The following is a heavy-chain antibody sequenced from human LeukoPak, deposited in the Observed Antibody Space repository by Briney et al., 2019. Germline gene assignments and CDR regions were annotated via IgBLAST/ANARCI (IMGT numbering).Heavy chain of an antibody. CDR1: GYIFTSYG. Sequence: ASVKVSCKASGYIFTSYGISWVRQAPGQGLEWMGWISAYNGDTNYAQKLQGRVTMTRDTSTHTVYMELRSLRSDDTAVYYCARGYDSGDYWGQGTLVTVPS. V-gene: IGHV1-18*01. D-gene: IGHD1-20*01. CDR2: ISAYNGDT. CDR3: ARGYDSGDY. J-gene: IGHJ4*02.